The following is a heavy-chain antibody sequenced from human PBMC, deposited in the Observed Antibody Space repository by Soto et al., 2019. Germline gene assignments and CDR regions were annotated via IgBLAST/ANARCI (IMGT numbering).Heavy chain of an antibody. V-gene: IGHV4-30-2*03. CDR1: GGSISSGGYS. D-gene: IGHD3-22*01. J-gene: IGHJ4*02. CDR2: IYYSGST. Sequence: PSETLSLTCAVSGGSISSGGYSWSWIRQPPGKGLEWIGSIYYSGSTTYNPSLKRRVTISVDTFKNQFSLMLSSVTAADTAVYFCARHYYYDSSGCLDYWGQGTLVTVSS. CDR3: ARHYYYDSSGCLDY.